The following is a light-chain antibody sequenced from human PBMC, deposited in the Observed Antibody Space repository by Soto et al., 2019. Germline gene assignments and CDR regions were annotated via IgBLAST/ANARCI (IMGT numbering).Light chain of an antibody. Sequence: EIVLTQSPGTLSLSPGERATLSCRASQSISSSYLGWYQQKPGQAPRLLIYDASNRATGIPDRFSGTVSGTDFTLTISRLEPEDFAVYYCQQYGSSPITFGQGTRLEIK. CDR3: QQYGSSPIT. J-gene: IGKJ5*01. CDR2: DAS. CDR1: QSISSSY. V-gene: IGKV3-20*01.